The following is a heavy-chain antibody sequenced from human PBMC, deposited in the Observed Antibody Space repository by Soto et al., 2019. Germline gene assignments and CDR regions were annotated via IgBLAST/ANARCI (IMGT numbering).Heavy chain of an antibody. D-gene: IGHD1-1*01. CDR1: GFTFSSYG. CDR3: ARDNEAAWFDH. V-gene: IGHV3-33*01. J-gene: IGHJ5*02. Sequence: PXGSLRLSCAAAGFTFSSYGMHWVRQAPGKGLEWVAVILYDGSNKYYADSVKGRFTISRDNSKNTLYLQMNSLRAEDTAVYYCARDNEAAWFDHWGQGSLVTVSS. CDR2: ILYDGSNK.